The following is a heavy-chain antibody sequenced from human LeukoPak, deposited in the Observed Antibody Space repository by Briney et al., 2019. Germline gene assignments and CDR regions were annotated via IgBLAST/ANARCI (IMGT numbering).Heavy chain of an antibody. J-gene: IGHJ3*02. Sequence: ASVKVSCKASGGTFSSYAISWVRQAPGPGLEWMGRIIPILGMANYAQKFQGRVTITADKSTSTAYIELSSLRSEDTAVYYCARDGLGSSALGAFVIGGQGTMVTV. D-gene: IGHD6-19*01. V-gene: IGHV1-69*04. CDR3: ARDGLGSSALGAFVI. CDR2: IIPILGMA. CDR1: GGTFSSYA.